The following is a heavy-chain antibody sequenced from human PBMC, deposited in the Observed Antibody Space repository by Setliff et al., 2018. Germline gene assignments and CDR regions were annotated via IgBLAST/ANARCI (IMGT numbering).Heavy chain of an antibody. CDR1: GDSISSSSYH. D-gene: IGHD3-3*01. CDR3: ARVRVVQGYYEFDH. V-gene: IGHV4-39*07. J-gene: IGHJ4*02. CDR2: IYYNGDT. Sequence: PSETLSLTCSLSGDSISSSSYHWGWIRQSPGKGLKWIGNIYYNGDTNRNPSLKSRVTVSVDTSRDQFSLSLSSVTAADTAIYYCARVRVVQGYYEFDHWGQGTLVTVSS.